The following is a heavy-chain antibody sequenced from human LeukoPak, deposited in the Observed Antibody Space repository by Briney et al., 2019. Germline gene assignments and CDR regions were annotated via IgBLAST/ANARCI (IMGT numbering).Heavy chain of an antibody. Sequence: GGSLRLSCAASGFTVDSNYLSWVRQAPGKGLEWVSAISGSGGSTYYADSVEGRFTISRDNSKNTLYLQMNSLRAEDTAVYYCAKVVWYYYGSGSYIDYWGQGTLVTVSS. CDR3: AKVVWYYYGSGSYIDY. V-gene: IGHV3-23*01. D-gene: IGHD3-10*01. CDR1: GFTVDSNY. J-gene: IGHJ4*02. CDR2: ISGSGGST.